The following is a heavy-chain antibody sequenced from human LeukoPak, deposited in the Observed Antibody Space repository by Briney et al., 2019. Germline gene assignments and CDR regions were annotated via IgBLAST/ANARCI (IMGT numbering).Heavy chain of an antibody. D-gene: IGHD4-11*01. CDR2: IYTSGST. Sequence: SETLSLTCTVSGGSISSYYWSWIRQPPGKGLEWIGYIYTSGSTNYNPSLKSRVTISVDTSKNQFSLKLSSVTAADTAVYYCARQFPYSNYDGGDAFDIWGQGTMVTVSS. V-gene: IGHV4-4*09. CDR3: ARQFPYSNYDGGDAFDI. CDR1: GGSISSYY. J-gene: IGHJ3*02.